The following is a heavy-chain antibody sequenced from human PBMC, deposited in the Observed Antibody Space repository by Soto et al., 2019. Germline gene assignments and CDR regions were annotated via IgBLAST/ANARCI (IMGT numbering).Heavy chain of an antibody. CDR1: GYTFTSYG. Sequence: GASVKVSCKASGYTFTSYGISWVRQAPGQGLEWMGWISAYNGNTNYAQKLQGRVTMTTDTSTSTAYMELRSLRSDDTAVYYSAILSIGTWPLDYGLDVWGQGTTVTVSS. V-gene: IGHV1-18*04. CDR3: AILSIGTWPLDYGLDV. CDR2: ISAYNGNT. J-gene: IGHJ6*02. D-gene: IGHD3-10*01.